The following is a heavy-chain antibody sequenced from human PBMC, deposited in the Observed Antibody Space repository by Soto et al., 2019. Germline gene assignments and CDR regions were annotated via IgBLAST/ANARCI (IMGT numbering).Heavy chain of an antibody. CDR2: IYCSGST. Sequence: SETLSLTCTVSGSSISSGDYYWTWIRQHPGKGLEWIGYIYCSGSTYYNPSLESRVTISVDTSKNQFSLKLSSVTAADTAVYYCARVVYAWFDPWGRGTLVTVSS. V-gene: IGHV4-30-4*08. CDR3: ARVVYAWFDP. CDR1: GSSISSGDYY. D-gene: IGHD4-17*01. J-gene: IGHJ5*02.